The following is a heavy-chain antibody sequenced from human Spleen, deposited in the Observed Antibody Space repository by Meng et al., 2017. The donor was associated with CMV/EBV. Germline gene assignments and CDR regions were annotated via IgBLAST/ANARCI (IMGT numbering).Heavy chain of an antibody. V-gene: IGHV3-74*01. CDR2: ISGDGRST. CDR1: GFTFNTYW. Sequence: GGSLRLSCAASGFTFNTYWMHWVRQAPGKGLEWVSRISGDGRSTNRADSVKGRFTTSKDNAKNTLYLQMNSLRVEDTAVYYCAPTSTSGTDYWGQGTLVTVSS. J-gene: IGHJ4*02. CDR3: APTSTSGTDY. D-gene: IGHD1-1*01.